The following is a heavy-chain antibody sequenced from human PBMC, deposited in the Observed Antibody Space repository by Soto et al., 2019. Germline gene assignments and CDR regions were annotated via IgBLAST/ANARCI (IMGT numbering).Heavy chain of an antibody. CDR2: ISYDGNNK. Sequence: GWSLRLSCAASGFTFSSYAMHWVRQAPGKGLEWVAVISYDGNNKYYADSVKGRFTISRDNSKNTLYLQMNSLRAEDTAVYYCARDTYCGGDGYSGAFDIWGQGTMVTVSS. J-gene: IGHJ3*02. CDR3: ARDTYCGGDGYSGAFDI. CDR1: GFTFSSYA. D-gene: IGHD2-21*02. V-gene: IGHV3-30-3*01.